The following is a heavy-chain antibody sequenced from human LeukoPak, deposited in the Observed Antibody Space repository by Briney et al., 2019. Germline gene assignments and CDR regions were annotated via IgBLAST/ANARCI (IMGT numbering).Heavy chain of an antibody. CDR2: INHSGST. D-gene: IGHD3-10*01. CDR1: GGSISSSSYY. CDR3: ATFGSGSLVSNSY. Sequence: SETLSLTCTVSGGSISSSSYYWSWIRQPPGKGLEWIGEINHSGSTNYNPSLKSRVTISVDTSKNQFSLKLSSVTAADTAVYYCATFGSGSLVSNSYWGQGTLVTVSS. V-gene: IGHV4-39*07. J-gene: IGHJ4*02.